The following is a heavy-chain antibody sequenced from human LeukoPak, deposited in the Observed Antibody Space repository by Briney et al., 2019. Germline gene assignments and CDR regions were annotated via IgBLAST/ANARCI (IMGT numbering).Heavy chain of an antibody. J-gene: IGHJ4*02. V-gene: IGHV4-4*07. CDR2: IYTSGST. Sequence: SETQSLTCTVSGGSISSYYWSWIRQPAGKGLEWIGHIYTSGSTNYNPSLKSRVTMSVDTSKNQFSLKLSPVTAADTAVYYRAKGRVRGFDYWGQGTLVTVPS. CDR3: AKGRVRGFDY. D-gene: IGHD3-10*02. CDR1: GGSISSYY.